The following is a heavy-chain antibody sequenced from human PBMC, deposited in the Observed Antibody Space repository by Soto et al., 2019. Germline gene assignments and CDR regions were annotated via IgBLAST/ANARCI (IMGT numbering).Heavy chain of an antibody. V-gene: IGHV3-23*01. CDR1: GFTLSNYA. CDR2: ISGSGGRI. D-gene: IGHD2-15*01. J-gene: IGHJ4*02. Sequence: EVQLLESGGGLVQPGGSLRLSCAASGFTLSNYAMSWVRQAPGKGLEWVSTISGSGGRIYYADSVKGRFTISRDNSKNTLYLQMSSLRAEDTAVYYCGKTDGVEGQVVDSWGQGTLVTVSS. CDR3: GKTDGVEGQVVDS.